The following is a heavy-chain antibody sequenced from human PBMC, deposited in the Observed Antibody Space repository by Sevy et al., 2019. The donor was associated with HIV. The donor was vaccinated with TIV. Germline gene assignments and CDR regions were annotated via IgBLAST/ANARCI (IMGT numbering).Heavy chain of an antibody. CDR2: ISSSSSTI. CDR3: ARDAIAARLDY. Sequence: GGSLRLSCAASGFTFSSYSMNWVRQAPGKGLEWVSYISSSSSTIYYADSVKGRFTISRDNAKNSLYLQMNSLRAEDTAVYYCARDAIAARLDYWGQGTLVTVSS. D-gene: IGHD6-6*01. J-gene: IGHJ4*02. V-gene: IGHV3-48*01. CDR1: GFTFSSYS.